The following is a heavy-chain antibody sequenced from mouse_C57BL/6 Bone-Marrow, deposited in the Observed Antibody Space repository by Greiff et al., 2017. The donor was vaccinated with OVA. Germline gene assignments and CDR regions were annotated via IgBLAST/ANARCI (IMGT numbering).Heavy chain of an antibody. CDR2: IDPENGDT. Sequence: EVKLQESGAELVRPGASVKLSCTASGFNIKDDYMHWVKQRPEQGLEWIGWIDPENGDTEYASKFQGKATITADTSSNTAYLQLSSLTSEDTAVYYGTTGGSSPYWYFDVWGTGTTVTVSS. V-gene: IGHV14-4*01. CDR1: GFNIKDDY. D-gene: IGHD1-1*01. J-gene: IGHJ1*03. CDR3: TTGGSSPYWYFDV.